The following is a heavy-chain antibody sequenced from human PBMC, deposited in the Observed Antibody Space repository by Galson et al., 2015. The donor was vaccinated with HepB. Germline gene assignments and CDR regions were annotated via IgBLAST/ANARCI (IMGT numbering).Heavy chain of an antibody. J-gene: IGHJ4*02. D-gene: IGHD6-19*01. CDR1: GFSFSKYS. CDR3: AKDFSDYVDY. CDR2: ISSSGKTI. V-gene: IGHV3-48*01. Sequence: SLRLSCAASGFSFSKYSMNWIRQAPGRGLEWLSYISSSGKTIYYADSVKGRFTISRDNAKNSLYLQMNNLRAEDTAVYYCAKDFSDYVDYWGQGTLVTVSS.